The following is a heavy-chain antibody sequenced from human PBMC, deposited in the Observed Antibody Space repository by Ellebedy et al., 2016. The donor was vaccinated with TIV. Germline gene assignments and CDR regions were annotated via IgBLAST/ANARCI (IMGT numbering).Heavy chain of an antibody. J-gene: IGHJ3*02. CDR3: ARGAWGYGRTTRTWDAFDI. Sequence: GGSLRLXXAASGFTFSSYSMNWVRQAPGKGLEWVSSITSSSSYIYYADSVKGRFTISRDNAKNSLYLQMNSLRAEDTAVYYCARGAWGYGRTTRTWDAFDIWGQGTMVTVSS. CDR1: GFTFSSYS. D-gene: IGHD1/OR15-1a*01. V-gene: IGHV3-21*01. CDR2: ITSSSSYI.